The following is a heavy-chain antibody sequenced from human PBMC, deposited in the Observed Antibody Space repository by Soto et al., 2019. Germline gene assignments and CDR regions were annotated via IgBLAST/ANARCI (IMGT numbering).Heavy chain of an antibody. D-gene: IGHD1-26*01. J-gene: IGHJ6*02. V-gene: IGHV3-23*01. Sequence: GCLGLSCAASGLDFSSEVMCWVRQAPGKGLEWVSSISGSGRTIYHADSMRGRFAISRDNSKNSLYLQLNNLRVDDTAVYYCAKVGPSYYYGMDVWGQGTTVTVSS. CDR3: AKVGPSYYYGMDV. CDR2: ISGSGRTI. CDR1: GLDFSSEV.